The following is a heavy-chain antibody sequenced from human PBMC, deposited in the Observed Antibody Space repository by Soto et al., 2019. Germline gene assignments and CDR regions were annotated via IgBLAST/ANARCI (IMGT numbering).Heavy chain of an antibody. CDR3: ARSTYYYDSSGYSH. CDR2: INAGNGNT. D-gene: IGHD3-22*01. J-gene: IGHJ4*02. V-gene: IGHV1-3*01. CDR1: GYTFTSYA. Sequence: GASVKVSCKASGYTFTSYAMHWVRQAPGQRLEWMGWINAGNGNTKYSQKFQGRVTITRDTSARTAYMELSSLRSEDTAVYYCARSTYYYDSSGYSHWGQGTLVTVS.